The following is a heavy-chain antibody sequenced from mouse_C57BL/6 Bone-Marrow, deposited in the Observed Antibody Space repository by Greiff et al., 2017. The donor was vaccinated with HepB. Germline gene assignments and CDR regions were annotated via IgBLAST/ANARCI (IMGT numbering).Heavy chain of an antibody. V-gene: IGHV5-6*01. J-gene: IGHJ3*01. CDR3: AVYDYDEAWFAY. D-gene: IGHD2-4*01. Sequence: EVQRVESGGDLVKPGGSLKLSCAASGFTFSSYGMSWVRQTPDKRLEWVATISSGGSYTYYPDSVKGRFTISRDNAKNTLYLQMSSLKSEDTAMYYCAVYDYDEAWFAYWGQGTLVTVSA. CDR1: GFTFSSYG. CDR2: ISSGGSYT.